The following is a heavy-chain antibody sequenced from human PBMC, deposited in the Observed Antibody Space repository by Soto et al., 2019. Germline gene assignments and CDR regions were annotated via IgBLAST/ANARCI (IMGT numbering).Heavy chain of an antibody. V-gene: IGHV3-21*01. CDR1: GLNFGGHS. CDR3: ASPHTDYGDYKRDFWGYYYYYYYMDV. Sequence: PVRPMRLPCAAAGLNFGGHSMNRIRKNTGKGLEWVSSISSSSSYIYYADSVKGRFTISRDNAKNSLYLQMNSLRAEDTAVYYCASPHTDYGDYKRDFWGYYYYYYYMDVLGKGTTVTVS. J-gene: IGHJ6*03. CDR2: ISSSSSYI. D-gene: IGHD4-17*01.